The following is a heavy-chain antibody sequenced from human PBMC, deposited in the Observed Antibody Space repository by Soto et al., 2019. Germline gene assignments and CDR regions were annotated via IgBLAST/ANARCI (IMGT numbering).Heavy chain of an antibody. CDR2: ISAYNGNT. CDR3: ARDVTPPDY. Sequence: ASVKVSCKASGYTFSSYAFSWVRQAPGQRLEWMGWISAYNGNTNNAKKFQGRVTMTSDTSTSTAYMELRSLRSDDTAVYYCARDVTPPDYWGQGTLVTVSS. CDR1: GYTFSSYA. V-gene: IGHV1-18*01. J-gene: IGHJ4*02.